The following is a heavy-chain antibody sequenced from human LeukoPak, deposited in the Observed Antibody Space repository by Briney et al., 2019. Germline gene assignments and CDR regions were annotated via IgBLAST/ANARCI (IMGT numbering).Heavy chain of an antibody. CDR2: INHSGST. J-gene: IGHJ3*02. CDR3: ARVGGTYAFDI. Sequence: SETLSLTCAVYGGSFSGYYWSWIRQPPGKGLEWIGEINHSGSTNCNPSLKSRVTISVDTSKNQFSLKLSSVTAADTAVYYCARVGGTYAFDIWGQGTMVTVSS. V-gene: IGHV4-34*01. D-gene: IGHD2-15*01. CDR1: GGSFSGYY.